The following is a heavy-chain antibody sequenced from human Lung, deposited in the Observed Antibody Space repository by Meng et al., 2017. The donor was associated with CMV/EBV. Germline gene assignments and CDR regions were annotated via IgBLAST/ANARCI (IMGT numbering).Heavy chain of an antibody. CDR2: IYHSGST. CDR1: GGFVRSRNW. V-gene: IGHV4-4*02. D-gene: IGHD6-19*01. J-gene: IGHJ4*02. Sequence: VQVQESGPGLVKPSGTLSPTCAGAGGFVRSRNWWSWVRQPPGKVLEWIGEIYHSGSTNYNPSLKSRVTISVDKSTSQFSLKLSSVTAADTAVYYCASFPPPGKQWLVTDYWGQGTLVTVSS. CDR3: ASFPPPGKQWLVTDY.